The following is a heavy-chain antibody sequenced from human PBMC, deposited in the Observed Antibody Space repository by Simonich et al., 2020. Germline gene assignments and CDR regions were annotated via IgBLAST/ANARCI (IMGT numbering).Heavy chain of an antibody. CDR3: ARDRYCSGGSCYYFDY. CDR1: GGSFSGYY. Sequence: QVQLQQWGAGLLKPSETLSLTCAVYGGSFSGYYWSWIRQPPGKGLGWIGENNHRGSNNYNPSLKSRVTISVDTSKNQFSLKLSSVTAADTAVYYCARDRYCSGGSCYYFDYWGQGNLVTVSS. CDR2: NNHRGSN. D-gene: IGHD2-15*01. J-gene: IGHJ4*02. V-gene: IGHV4-34*01.